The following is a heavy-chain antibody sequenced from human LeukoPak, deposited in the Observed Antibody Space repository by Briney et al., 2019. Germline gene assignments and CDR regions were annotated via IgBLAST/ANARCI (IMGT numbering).Heavy chain of an antibody. V-gene: IGHV3-23*01. CDR3: AKVTDQTSYGYEY. CDR2: ISGSGGST. CDR1: GFTFSSYA. Sequence: GGSLRLSCAAPGFTFSSYAMSWVRQAPGKGLEWVSAISGSGGSTYYADSVKGRFTISRDNSKNTLYLQMNSLRAEDTAVFYCAKVTDQTSYGYEYGGQGTLVSVSS. D-gene: IGHD5-18*01. J-gene: IGHJ4*02.